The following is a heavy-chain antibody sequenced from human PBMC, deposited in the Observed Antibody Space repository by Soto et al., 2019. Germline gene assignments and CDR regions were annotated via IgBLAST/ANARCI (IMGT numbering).Heavy chain of an antibody. J-gene: IGHJ3*02. CDR2: MSHSGGT. Sequence: QVQLQQWGAGLLKPSETLSLTCAVFGGSVNSGNYYWSWIRQPPGKGLEWIGEMSHSGGTHFNPSLKSRVTISVDTSKNQFSLKMSSVTAADTALYYCARVERGTATTVVDAFDIWGPGTMFTVYS. V-gene: IGHV4-34*01. CDR3: ARVERGTATTVVDAFDI. D-gene: IGHD1-1*01. CDR1: GGSVNSGNYY.